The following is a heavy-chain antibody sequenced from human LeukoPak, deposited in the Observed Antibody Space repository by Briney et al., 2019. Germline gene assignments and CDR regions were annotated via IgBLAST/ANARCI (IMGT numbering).Heavy chain of an antibody. V-gene: IGHV4-61*02. CDR3: TRKQWVEYYFDS. J-gene: IGHJ4*02. D-gene: IGHD6-19*01. CDR1: GDSITNDNYY. Sequence: SETLSLTCTVSGDSITNDNYYWSWIRQPAGKGLEWIGRVSATGNTNYKPSLKSRVTISADTSKNQFSLRLSSVTAAGTAVYYCTRKQWVEYYFDSWGQGTLVTVSS. CDR2: VSATGNT.